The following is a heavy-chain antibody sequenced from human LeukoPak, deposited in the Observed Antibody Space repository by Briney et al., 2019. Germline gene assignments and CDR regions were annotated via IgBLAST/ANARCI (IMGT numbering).Heavy chain of an antibody. CDR1: GYSFSNYW. J-gene: IGHJ4*02. CDR2: ILPANSET. CDR3: ARQYYDILTDPNYFDS. D-gene: IGHD3-9*01. V-gene: IGHV5-51*01. Sequence: GESLKISCKGSGYSFSNYWIGWVRQMPGKGLEWVGIILPANSETRYSPSFQGQGTMSAHKSISTAYLQWSSLKAADTAMYYCARQYYDILTDPNYFDSWGQGTLVTVSS.